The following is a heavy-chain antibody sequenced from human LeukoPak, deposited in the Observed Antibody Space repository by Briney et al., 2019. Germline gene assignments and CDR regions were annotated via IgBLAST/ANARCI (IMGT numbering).Heavy chain of an antibody. J-gene: IGHJ3*02. Sequence: SQTLSLTCTVSGGSISSGGYYWSWIRQPPGKGLEWIGYIYHSGSTYYNPSLKSRVTISVDRSKNQFSLKLSSVTAADTAVYYCAFRWEFFAFDIWGQGTMVTVSS. D-gene: IGHD1-26*01. CDR2: IYHSGST. CDR3: AFRWEFFAFDI. V-gene: IGHV4-30-2*01. CDR1: GGSISSGGYY.